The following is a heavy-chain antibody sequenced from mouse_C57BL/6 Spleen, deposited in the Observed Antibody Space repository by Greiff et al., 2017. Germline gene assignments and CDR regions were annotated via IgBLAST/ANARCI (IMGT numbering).Heavy chain of an antibody. D-gene: IGHD1-1*01. Sequence: VQLQQPGTELVKPGASVQLSCKASGYTFTSYWMHWVKQRPGQGLEWIGNINPSNGGTNYNEKFKSKATLTVDKSYSTADMQLSSLHSEDSAVYYCARSYGSSYGDFDYWGQGTTLTVSS. V-gene: IGHV1-53*01. J-gene: IGHJ2*01. CDR2: INPSNGGT. CDR3: ARSYGSSYGDFDY. CDR1: GYTFTSYW.